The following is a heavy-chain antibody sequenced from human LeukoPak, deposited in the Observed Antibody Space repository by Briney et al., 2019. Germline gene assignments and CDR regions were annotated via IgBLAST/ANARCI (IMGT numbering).Heavy chain of an antibody. Sequence: GGSLRLSCAASGFTFDDYGMSWVRQAPGKGLEWVSGINWNGGSTGYADSVKGRFTISRDNAKNSLYLQMNSLRAEDTALYYCARAPDWLSLLGAFDIWGQGTMVTVSS. J-gene: IGHJ3*02. CDR3: ARAPDWLSLLGAFDI. CDR1: GFTFDDYG. V-gene: IGHV3-20*04. D-gene: IGHD3-9*01. CDR2: INWNGGST.